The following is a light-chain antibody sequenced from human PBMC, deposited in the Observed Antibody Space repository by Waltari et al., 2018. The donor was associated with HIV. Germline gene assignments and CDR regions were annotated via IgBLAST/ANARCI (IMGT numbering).Light chain of an antibody. CDR2: SNY. J-gene: IGLJ3*02. CDR1: STKIGSNT. Sequence: QSVLTQPPPASGTPGQRVTISCSGSSTKIGSNTVNWYQQLPGTAPKLLISSNYHRPSGVPDRFSGSKSGTSASLAISGLQSEDEADYYCATWDDSLNGRVFGGGTKLTVL. CDR3: ATWDDSLNGRV. V-gene: IGLV1-44*01.